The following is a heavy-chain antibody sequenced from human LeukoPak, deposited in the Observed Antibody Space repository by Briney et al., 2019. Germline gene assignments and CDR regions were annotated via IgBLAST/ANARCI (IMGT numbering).Heavy chain of an antibody. V-gene: IGHV4-39*01. D-gene: IGHD6-13*01. CDR2: IYYSGST. CDR1: GGSISTGNYY. CDR3: VRHRSISAAVPGYFDP. J-gene: IGHJ5*02. Sequence: RPSETLSLTCTVSGGSISTGNYYWGWIRQPPGKGLEWIGSIYYSGSTFDNPSLKSRVTMSVDTSKNHFSMRLNSVTAADTAVYYCVRHRSISAAVPGYFDPWGQGTLVTVSS.